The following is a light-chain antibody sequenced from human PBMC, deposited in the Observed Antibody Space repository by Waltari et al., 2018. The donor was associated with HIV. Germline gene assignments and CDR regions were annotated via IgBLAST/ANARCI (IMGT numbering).Light chain of an antibody. J-gene: IGLJ3*02. V-gene: IGLV1-51*01. CDR1: SSNIGNDY. Sequence: QSVLTQPHSVSAAPGQKVTISCSRSSSNIGNDYVSWYQHVPGAAPRLLIYDNSKRPSGIPDRFSGSESGTSATLAITGLQTGDEADYYCGTWDRTLGGGVFGGGTKLTVL. CDR2: DNS. CDR3: GTWDRTLGGGV.